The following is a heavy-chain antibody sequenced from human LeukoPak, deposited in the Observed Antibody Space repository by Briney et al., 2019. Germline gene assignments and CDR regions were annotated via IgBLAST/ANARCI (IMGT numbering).Heavy chain of an antibody. D-gene: IGHD4-23*01. J-gene: IGHJ4*02. CDR2: IKQDGSDK. CDR1: GFTFSSYW. V-gene: IGHV3-7*03. Sequence: GGSLRLSCAASGFTFSSYWLSWVRQAPGKGLEWVANIKQDGSDKYYVDSVKGRFTISRDNAKNSLYLQINSLRAEDTAVYYCAIKTVVGSYFDYWGQGTPVTVSS. CDR3: AIKTVVGSYFDY.